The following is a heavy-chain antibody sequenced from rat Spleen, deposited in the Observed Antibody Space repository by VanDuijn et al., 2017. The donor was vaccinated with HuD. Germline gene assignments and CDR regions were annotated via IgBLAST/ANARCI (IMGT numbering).Heavy chain of an antibody. CDR3: ATREGFAC. V-gene: IGHV5-25*01. D-gene: IGHD3-7*01. Sequence: EVQLVESGGGLVQPGRSLKLSCAASGFTFSDFDMAWVRQAPAKGLEWVASITTGDDDTYYPDSVKGRFTISRDNAKSTLYLQMDSLRSEDTATYYCATREGFACWGQGTLVTVSS. J-gene: IGHJ3*01. CDR2: ITTGDDDT. CDR1: GFTFSDFD.